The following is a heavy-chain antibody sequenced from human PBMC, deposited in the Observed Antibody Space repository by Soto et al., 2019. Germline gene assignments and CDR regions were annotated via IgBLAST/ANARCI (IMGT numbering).Heavy chain of an antibody. Sequence: GGSLRLSCPASGFTFSSYAMSWVRQAPGKGLEWVSAISGSGGSTYYADSVKGRFTISRDNSKNTLYLQMNSLRAEDTAVYYCARDSGPDFRSGYSLMGHDAFDIWGQGTMVTVSS. V-gene: IGHV3-23*01. D-gene: IGHD3-3*01. J-gene: IGHJ3*02. CDR2: ISGSGGST. CDR3: ARDSGPDFRSGYSLMGHDAFDI. CDR1: GFTFSSYA.